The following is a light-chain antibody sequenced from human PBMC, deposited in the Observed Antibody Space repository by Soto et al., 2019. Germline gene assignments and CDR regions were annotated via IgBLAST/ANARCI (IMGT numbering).Light chain of an antibody. J-gene: IGKJ1*01. V-gene: IGKV1-5*03. CDR3: QQYNSYSGP. CDR2: KAS. Sequence: DIQMTQSPSTLSASVGDRVTITCRASQSISSWLAWYQQKPGKAPKLLIYKASSLESGVPSRFSGSGSGTECTLTISSLQHDDFATYYCQQYNSYSGPFGQGTKVEIK. CDR1: QSISSW.